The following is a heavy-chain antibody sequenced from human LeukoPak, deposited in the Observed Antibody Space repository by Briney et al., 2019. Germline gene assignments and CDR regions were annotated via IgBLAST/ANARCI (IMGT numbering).Heavy chain of an antibody. V-gene: IGHV5-10-1*01. J-gene: IGHJ5*02. CDR1: GYSFTTYW. CDR2: IDPSDSYT. Sequence: GESLKISCKSSGYSFTTYWISWVHQMPGKGLEWMGTIDPSDSYTNYSPSFQGHVTISADKSISTAYLQWISLKVSDTAMYYCATHKQQLIRQWFDPWAQGTLVTVSS. D-gene: IGHD6-13*01. CDR3: ATHKQQLIRQWFDP.